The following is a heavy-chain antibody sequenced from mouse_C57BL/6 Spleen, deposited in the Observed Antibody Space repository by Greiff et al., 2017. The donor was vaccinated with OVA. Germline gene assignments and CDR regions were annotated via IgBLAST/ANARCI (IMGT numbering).Heavy chain of an antibody. CDR1: GYSITSGYY. V-gene: IGHV3-6*01. CDR2: ISYDGSN. D-gene: IGHD2-12*01. J-gene: IGHJ4*01. Sequence: EVKLLESGPGLVKPSQSLSLTCSVTGYSITSGYYWNWIRQFPGNKLEWMGYISYDGSNNYNPSLKNRISITRDTAKNQFFLKLNSVTTEDTATYYCARYDGYAMDYWGQGTSVTVSS. CDR3: ARYDGYAMDY.